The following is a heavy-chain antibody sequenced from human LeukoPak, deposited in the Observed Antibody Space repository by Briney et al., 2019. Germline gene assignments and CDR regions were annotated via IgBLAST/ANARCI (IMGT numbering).Heavy chain of an antibody. V-gene: IGHV3-23*01. CDR1: GFTFSSYS. J-gene: IGHJ2*01. CDR3: AKGGNCTGGSCLRYFDL. CDR2: ISGSGYST. D-gene: IGHD2-15*01. Sequence: PGGSLRLSCAASGFTFSSYSMSGVRQAPGKGLEWVSGISGSGYSTYYADSVKGRVTISRDNSKNTLYLQMNSLRAEDTAEHYCAKGGNCTGGSCLRYFDLWGRGTLATVSS.